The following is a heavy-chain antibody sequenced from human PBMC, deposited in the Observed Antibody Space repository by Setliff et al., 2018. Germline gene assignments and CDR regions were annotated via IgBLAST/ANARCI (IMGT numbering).Heavy chain of an antibody. Sequence: GASVKVSCKASGGTLTNYGISWVRQAPGQGPEWMGGTIPTLRLPNYAQKFQGRVTITADKSTGTAYMELSSLRSEDPAVYYCARVLFGDLFSWFDPWGQGTLVTVSS. V-gene: IGHV1-69*10. CDR2: TIPTLRLP. CDR1: GGTLTNYG. D-gene: IGHD3-10*02. CDR3: ARVLFGDLFSWFDP. J-gene: IGHJ5*02.